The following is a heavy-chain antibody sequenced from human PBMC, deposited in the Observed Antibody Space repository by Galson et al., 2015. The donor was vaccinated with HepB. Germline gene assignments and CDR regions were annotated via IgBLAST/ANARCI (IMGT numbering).Heavy chain of an antibody. Sequence: SVKVSCKASGGTFSSYTISWVRQAPGQGLEWMGRIIPILGIANYAQKFQGRVTITADKSTSTAYMELSSLRSEDTAVYYCARRYSSGWDEYYFDYWGQGTLVTVSS. J-gene: IGHJ4*02. CDR2: IIPILGIA. D-gene: IGHD6-19*01. CDR1: GGTFSSYT. V-gene: IGHV1-69*02. CDR3: ARRYSSGWDEYYFDY.